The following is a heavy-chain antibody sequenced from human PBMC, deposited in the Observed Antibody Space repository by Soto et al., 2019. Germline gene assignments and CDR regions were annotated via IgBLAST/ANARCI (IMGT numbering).Heavy chain of an antibody. J-gene: IGHJ5*02. CDR2: IVVGRGNT. Sequence: QMQLVQSGPEVKKPGTSVKVSCKASGFTFVSSASAVQWVRQARGQPLEWIGWIVVGRGNTNYAQKFQERVTITRDMSTSTAYMEVTSLRYEDTAVYYCGADVGGGAPWGQGTLVTVSS. CDR3: GADVGGGAP. CDR1: GFTFVSSASA. D-gene: IGHD3-16*01. V-gene: IGHV1-58*01.